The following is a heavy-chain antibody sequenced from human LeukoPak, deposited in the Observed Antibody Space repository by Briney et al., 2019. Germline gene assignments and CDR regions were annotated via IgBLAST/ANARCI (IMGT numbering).Heavy chain of an antibody. J-gene: IGHJ4*02. CDR1: GDSFNNYY. CDR3: ARSIVGYDWNFDQ. CDR2: IYFTGST. D-gene: IGHD1-26*01. V-gene: IGHV4-4*08. Sequence: SETLSLTCTVSGDSFNNYYWHWIRQPPGKSLDWIGYIYFTGSTNYNPSLESRVTMSVDTSKNQFSLYLSSVTAADTAIYYCARSIVGYDWNFDQWGQGILVTVSS.